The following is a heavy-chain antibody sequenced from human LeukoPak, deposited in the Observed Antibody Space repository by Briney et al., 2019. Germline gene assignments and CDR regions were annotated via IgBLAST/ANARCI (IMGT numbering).Heavy chain of an antibody. CDR2: IYYSGST. CDR3: ARPFSCSSTSCYGFDP. CDR1: GGSISSYY. D-gene: IGHD2-2*01. Sequence: PSETLSLTCTVPGGSISSYYWSWIRQPPGKGLEWIGYIYYSGSTNFNPSLKSRVTISVDTSKNQFSLKLSSVTTADTAVYYCARPFSCSSTSCYGFDPWGRGTLVTVSS. J-gene: IGHJ5*02. V-gene: IGHV4-59*08.